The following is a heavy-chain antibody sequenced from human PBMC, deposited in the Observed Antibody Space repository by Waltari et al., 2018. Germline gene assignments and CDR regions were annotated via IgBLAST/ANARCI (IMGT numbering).Heavy chain of an antibody. CDR2: INHSGST. CDR1: GGSFSGYY. D-gene: IGHD5-18*01. V-gene: IGHV4-34*01. CDR3: ARADVDTAMDWLDY. Sequence: QVQLQQWGAGLLKPSETLSLTCAVYGGSFSGYYWSWIRQPPGKGLEWIGEINHSGSTNYNPSLKSRVTISVDTSKNQFSLKLSSVTAADTAVYYCARADVDTAMDWLDYWGQGTLVIVSS. J-gene: IGHJ4*02.